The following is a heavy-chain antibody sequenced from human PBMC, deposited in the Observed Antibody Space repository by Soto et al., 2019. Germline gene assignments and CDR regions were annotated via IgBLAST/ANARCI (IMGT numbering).Heavy chain of an antibody. CDR1: GFTFSNAW. D-gene: IGHD2-15*01. J-gene: IGHJ4*02. V-gene: IGHV3-15*01. CDR2: IKSKTDGGTT. Sequence: ESGGGLVKPGGSLRLSCAASGFTFSNAWMSWVHQAPGKGLEWVGRIKSKTDGGTTDYAAPVKGRFTISRDDSKNTLYLQMNSLKTEDTAVYYCAGGAYGLLFGYWGQGTLVTVSS. CDR3: AGGAYGLLFGY.